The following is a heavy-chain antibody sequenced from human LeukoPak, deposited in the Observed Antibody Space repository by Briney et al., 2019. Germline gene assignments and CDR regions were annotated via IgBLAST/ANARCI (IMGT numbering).Heavy chain of an antibody. CDR3: ARNAFHI. V-gene: IGHV3-7*01. CDR1: GFTFSTYW. Sequence: PGGSLRLSCAASGFTFSTYWMSWVRQAPGKGLEWVANMNQDGSEKNYVDSVKGRFTISRDNAKNSLYLQMISLRVEDTAVYYCARNAFHIWGQGTMVTVSS. J-gene: IGHJ3*02. CDR2: MNQDGSEK.